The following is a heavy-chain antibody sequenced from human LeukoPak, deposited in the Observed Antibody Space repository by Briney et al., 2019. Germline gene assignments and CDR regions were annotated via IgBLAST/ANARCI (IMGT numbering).Heavy chain of an antibody. Sequence: PSETLSLTCTVSGGSISSGDYYWSWIRQPPGKGLEWIGYIYYSGSTYYNPSLKSRVTISVDTSKNQFSLKLSSVTAADTAVYYCARENYGDYQTDNWFDPWGPGTLVTVSS. CDR1: GGSISSGDYY. J-gene: IGHJ5*02. V-gene: IGHV4-30-4*01. CDR3: ARENYGDYQTDNWFDP. D-gene: IGHD4-17*01. CDR2: IYYSGST.